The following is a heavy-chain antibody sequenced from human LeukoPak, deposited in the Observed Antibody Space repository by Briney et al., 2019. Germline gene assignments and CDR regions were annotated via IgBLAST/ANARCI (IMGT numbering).Heavy chain of an antibody. J-gene: IGHJ6*03. D-gene: IGHD3-3*01. CDR1: GYSFTSYW. CDR2: IYPGDSDT. V-gene: IGHV5-51*01. Sequence: GESLKISCKGSGYSFTSYWIGWVRQMPGKGLEWMGIIYPGDSDTRYSPSFQGQVTISADKSISTAYLQWSSLKASDTAMYYCARSFYDFWSGYHLGYYYMDVWGKGTTVTVSS. CDR3: ARSFYDFWSGYHLGYYYMDV.